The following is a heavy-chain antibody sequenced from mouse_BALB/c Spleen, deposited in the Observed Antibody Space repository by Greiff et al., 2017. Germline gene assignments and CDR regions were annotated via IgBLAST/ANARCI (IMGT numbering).Heavy chain of an antibody. J-gene: IGHJ4*01. CDR1: GFTFSSFG. CDR3: ASNYGTYAMDY. CDR2: ISSGSSTI. V-gene: IGHV5-17*02. Sequence: EVQLVESGGGLVQPGGSRKLSCAASGFTFSSFGMHWVRQAPEKGLEWVAYISSGSSTIYYADTVKGRFTISRDNPKNTLFLQMTSLRSEDTAMYYCASNYGTYAMDYWGQGTSVTVSS. D-gene: IGHD2-1*01.